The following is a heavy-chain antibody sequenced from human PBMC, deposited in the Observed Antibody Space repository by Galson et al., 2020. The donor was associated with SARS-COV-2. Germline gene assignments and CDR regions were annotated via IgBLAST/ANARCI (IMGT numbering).Heavy chain of an antibody. J-gene: IGHJ3*01. CDR3: AGHLKGPLRFGDFFPGPAFDF. V-gene: IGHV4-59*08. Sequence: ASETLSLTCAVSGGSISSSYWSWIRQPPGKGLEWLGYVSYNGDTHYNPSLKSRVTISADTSKNQFSLKVRSVTAADTAVYFCAGHLKGPLRFGDFFPGPAFDFWGQGKLVTVSS. CDR1: GGSISSSY. CDR2: VSYNGDT. D-gene: IGHD3-10*01.